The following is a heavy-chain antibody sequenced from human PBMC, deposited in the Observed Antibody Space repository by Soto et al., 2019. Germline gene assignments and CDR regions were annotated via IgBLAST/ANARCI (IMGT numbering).Heavy chain of an antibody. V-gene: IGHV4-39*01. CDR1: GGPIGSSSYY. CDR2: IYYSGST. J-gene: IGHJ4*02. Sequence: SETLSLTCTVSGGPIGSSSYYWGWIRQPPGKGLEWIGSIYYSGSTYYNPSLKSRVTISVDTSKNQFSLKLSSVTAADTAVYYCARRATTVILWGQGTLVTVSS. D-gene: IGHD4-17*01. CDR3: ARRATTVIL.